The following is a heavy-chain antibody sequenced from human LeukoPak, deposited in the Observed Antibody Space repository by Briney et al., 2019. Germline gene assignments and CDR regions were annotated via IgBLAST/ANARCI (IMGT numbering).Heavy chain of an antibody. D-gene: IGHD2-15*01. Sequence: ASVKVSCKASGYTFTGYYMHWVRQAPGQGLEWMGWINPNSGGTNYAQKFQGRVTMTRDTSISTAYMELSRLRSDDTAVYYCARGGCSGGSCYLGYNWFDPWGQGTLVTVSS. CDR1: GYTFTGYY. V-gene: IGHV1-2*02. CDR2: INPNSGGT. CDR3: ARGGCSGGSCYLGYNWFDP. J-gene: IGHJ5*02.